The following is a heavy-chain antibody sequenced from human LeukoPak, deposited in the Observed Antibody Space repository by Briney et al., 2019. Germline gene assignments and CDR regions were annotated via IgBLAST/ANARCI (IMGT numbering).Heavy chain of an antibody. CDR1: GFTFNIYA. V-gene: IGHV3-23*01. D-gene: IGHD5-12*01. CDR2: ISGSGIST. J-gene: IGHJ4*02. CDR3: AKDQHGYDKPIDY. Sequence: GGSLRLSCAASGFTFNIYAMNWVRQASGKGLEWVSTISGSGISTYYADSVRGRFTVSRDNSKNTLYLQMNSLRAEDTAVYFCAKDQHGYDKPIDYWGQGTLVTVSS.